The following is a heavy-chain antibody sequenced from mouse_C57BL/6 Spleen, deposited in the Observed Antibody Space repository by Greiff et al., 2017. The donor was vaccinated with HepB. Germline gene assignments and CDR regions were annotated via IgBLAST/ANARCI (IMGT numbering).Heavy chain of an antibody. Sequence: EVQGVESGGGLVKPGGSLKLSCAASGFTFSSYAMSWVRQTPEKRLEWVATISDGGSYTYYPDNVKGRFTISRDNAKNNLYLQMSHLKSEDTAMYYCARDPLTGTRFDYWGQGTTLTVSS. J-gene: IGHJ2*01. CDR1: GFTFSSYA. D-gene: IGHD4-1*01. V-gene: IGHV5-4*01. CDR2: ISDGGSYT. CDR3: ARDPLTGTRFDY.